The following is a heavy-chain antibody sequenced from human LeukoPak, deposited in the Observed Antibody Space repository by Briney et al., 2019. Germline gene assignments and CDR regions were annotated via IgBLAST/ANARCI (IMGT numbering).Heavy chain of an antibody. CDR1: GFTFSSYS. CDR2: ISSSSSYI. D-gene: IGHD2-15*01. CDR3: TGGRLYCSGGSCEKANNAFDI. Sequence: PGGSLRLSCAASGFTFSSYSMNWVRQAPGKGLEWVSSISSSSSYIYYADSVKGRFTISRDNAKNSLYLQMNSLRAEDTAVYYCTGGRLYCSGGSCEKANNAFDIWGQGTMVTVSS. V-gene: IGHV3-21*01. J-gene: IGHJ3*02.